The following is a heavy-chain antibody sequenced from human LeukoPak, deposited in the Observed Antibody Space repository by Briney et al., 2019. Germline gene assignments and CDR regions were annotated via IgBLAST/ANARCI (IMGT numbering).Heavy chain of an antibody. D-gene: IGHD3-9*01. Sequence: PSETLSLTCAVYGGSFSGYYWSWIRQPPGKGLEWIGEINHSGSTNYNASLQSRVTILVDTSKNQFSVRLSSVTAADTAVYYCARGRRYFDWLAKLHYHIDVWGKGTTVTVSS. CDR1: GGSFSGYY. V-gene: IGHV4-34*01. CDR2: INHSGST. J-gene: IGHJ6*03. CDR3: ARGRRYFDWLAKLHYHIDV.